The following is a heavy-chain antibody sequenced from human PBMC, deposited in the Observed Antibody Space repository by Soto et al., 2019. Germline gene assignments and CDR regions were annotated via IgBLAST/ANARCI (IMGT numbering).Heavy chain of an antibody. CDR3: ARQGYSDYTTIDY. D-gene: IGHD4-17*01. V-gene: IGHV1-2*02. J-gene: IGHJ4*02. Sequence: GASVKVSCKASGCTISDYYFHWVRQAPVRVLEWMVCINPTSGDTNYAQKFQGRVTMTRDTYTNTAYMDLSSLRSDDTALYYCARQGYSDYTTIDYWAKGTRLTVSS. CDR2: INPTSGDT. CDR1: GCTISDYY.